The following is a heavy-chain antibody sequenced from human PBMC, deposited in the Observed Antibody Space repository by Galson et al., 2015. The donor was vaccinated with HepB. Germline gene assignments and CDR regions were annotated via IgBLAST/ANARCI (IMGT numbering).Heavy chain of an antibody. CDR3: ARDWGIPVSGTWWLDP. D-gene: IGHD6-19*01. CDR1: RFIFAKYK. J-gene: IGHJ5*02. V-gene: IGHV3-21*01. CDR2: ISSNGDDT. Sequence: SLRLSCAASRFIFAKYKMNWVRQPPGKGLEWVSSISSNGDDTYYADSVRGRFTISRDNAKNSVYLQMSSLRAEDTALYYCARDWGIPVSGTWWLDPWGQGTLVTVSS.